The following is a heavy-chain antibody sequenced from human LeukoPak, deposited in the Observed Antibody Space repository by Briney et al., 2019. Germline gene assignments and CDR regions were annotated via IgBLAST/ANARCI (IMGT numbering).Heavy chain of an antibody. CDR3: AREDTGVAFDI. CDR1: GFTFSSYS. V-gene: IGHV3-48*04. CDR2: ISGSGIK. D-gene: IGHD2-8*01. J-gene: IGHJ3*02. Sequence: GGSLRLSCAAFGFTFSSYSMNWVRQAPGKGLEWVSYISGSGIKHYADSVKGRFTISRDNAKNSLYLQMNSLRVEDTAVYYCAREDTGVAFDIWGQGTTVTV.